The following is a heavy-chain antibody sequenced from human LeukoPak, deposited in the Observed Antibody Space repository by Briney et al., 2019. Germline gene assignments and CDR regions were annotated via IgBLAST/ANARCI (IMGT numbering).Heavy chain of an antibody. CDR3: ARDASSPYCGGDCYSPGAFDI. V-gene: IGHV1-18*01. CDR2: ISAYNGNT. CDR1: VYTFTNYG. D-gene: IGHD2-21*02. Sequence: ASVTVSCKASVYTFTNYGISWVRQAPGQGLEWMGWISAYNGNTNYAQKLQGRVTMTTDTSTSTAYMELRSLRSDDTAVYYCARDASSPYCGGDCYSPGAFDIWGQGTMVTVSS. J-gene: IGHJ3*02.